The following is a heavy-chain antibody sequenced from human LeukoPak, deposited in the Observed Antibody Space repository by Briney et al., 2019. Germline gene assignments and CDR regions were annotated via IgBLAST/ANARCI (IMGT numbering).Heavy chain of an antibody. V-gene: IGHV3-48*01. D-gene: IGHD6-13*01. CDR1: GFTFSTYS. CDR3: AGWPSSSWYKVAAFGI. CDR2: ISSTSTTI. J-gene: IGHJ3*02. Sequence: GGSLRLSCAASGFTFSTYSMNWVRQAPGKGLDWISYISSTSTTIYYADSVKGRFTISRDNAKNSLYLQLNSLRAEDTAVYYCAGWPSSSWYKVAAFGIWGQGTMVTVSS.